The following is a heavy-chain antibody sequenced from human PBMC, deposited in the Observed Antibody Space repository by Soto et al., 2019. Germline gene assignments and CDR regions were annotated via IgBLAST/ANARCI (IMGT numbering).Heavy chain of an antibody. CDR3: AKAWMDNARQRYFDH. CDR2: ISGSGGGT. V-gene: IGHV3-23*01. Sequence: GGSLRLSCAASGFTFSSYAMSWVRQAPGKGLEWVSAISGSGGGTYYADSVKGRFTISRDNSKNTLYLQMNSLRAEDTAVYSCAKAWMDNARQRYFDHWGQGTLVAVSS. D-gene: IGHD5-12*01. J-gene: IGHJ4*02. CDR1: GFTFSSYA.